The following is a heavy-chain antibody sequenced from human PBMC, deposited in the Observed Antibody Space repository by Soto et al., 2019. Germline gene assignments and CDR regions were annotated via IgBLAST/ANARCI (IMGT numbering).Heavy chain of an antibody. V-gene: IGHV4-4*07. Sequence: PSETLSVACTFSVASISVFYWSWIRKSAGKGLEWIGRIYATGTTDYNPSLKSRVMMSVDTSKKQFSLKLRSVTAADTAVYYCVRDGTKNLRDWFDPWGQGISFTVSS. CDR3: VRDGTKNLRDWFDP. CDR2: IYATGTT. CDR1: VASISVFY. J-gene: IGHJ5*02. D-gene: IGHD1-1*01.